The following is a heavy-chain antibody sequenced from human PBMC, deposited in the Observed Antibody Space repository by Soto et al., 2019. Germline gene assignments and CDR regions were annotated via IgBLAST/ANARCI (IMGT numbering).Heavy chain of an antibody. Sequence: PGGSLRLSCSASGFSLSNSGMFWVRQAPGKGLEWISYISRSHSAIYYADSVKGRFTMSRDNAQNSLFLQMNSLGDEDRAVYYCATEGPNCYIPYYIESWGHGVPVTVSS. CDR3: ATEGPNCYIPYYIES. V-gene: IGHV3-48*02. J-gene: IGHJ4*01. D-gene: IGHD2-21*01. CDR2: ISRSHSAI. CDR1: GFSLSNSG.